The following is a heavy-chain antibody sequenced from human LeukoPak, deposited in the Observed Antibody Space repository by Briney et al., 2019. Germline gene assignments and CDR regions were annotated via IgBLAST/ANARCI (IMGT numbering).Heavy chain of an antibody. J-gene: IGHJ4*02. Sequence: PGGSLRLSCVASGFTFNTYWMHWARQAPGKGLVWVSRVNSDGSDTNYADSVKGRFTISRDNAKNTLYLQMNSLRAEDTAVYYCARGHYDSSVMRLWGQGTLVTVSS. CDR2: VNSDGSDT. V-gene: IGHV3-74*01. D-gene: IGHD3-22*01. CDR3: ARGHYDSSVMRL. CDR1: GFTFNTYW.